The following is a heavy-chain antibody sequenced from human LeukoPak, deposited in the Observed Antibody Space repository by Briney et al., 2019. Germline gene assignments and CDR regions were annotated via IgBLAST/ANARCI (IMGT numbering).Heavy chain of an antibody. V-gene: IGHV3-66*01. CDR3: ARDTSIAGGFDP. J-gene: IGHJ5*02. CDR2: IYSGGST. D-gene: IGHD6-13*01. CDR1: GFTVRSNY. Sequence: GGSLRLSCAASGFTVRSNYMSWVRQAPGKGLEWVSVIYSGGSTYYADSVKGRFTISRDNSKNTLYLQMNSLRAEDTAVYYCARDTSIAGGFDPWGQGTLVTVSS.